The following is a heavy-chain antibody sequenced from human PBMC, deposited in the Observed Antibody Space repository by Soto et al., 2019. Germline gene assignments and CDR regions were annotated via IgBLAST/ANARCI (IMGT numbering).Heavy chain of an antibody. CDR3: ARGRIGLGNDAFDI. CDR1: GFTFSSYS. J-gene: IGHJ3*02. V-gene: IGHV3-48*04. D-gene: IGHD1-1*01. CDR2: ISSSSSTI. Sequence: GGSLRLSCAASGFTFSSYSMNWVRQAPGKGLEWVSYISSSSSTISYADSVKGRCTISRDNAKNSLYLQMNSLRAEDTAVYYCARGRIGLGNDAFDIWGQGTMVTVSS.